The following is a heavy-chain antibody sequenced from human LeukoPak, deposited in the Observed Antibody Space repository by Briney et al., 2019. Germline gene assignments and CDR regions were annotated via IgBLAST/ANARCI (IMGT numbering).Heavy chain of an antibody. CDR2: INAGNGNT. V-gene: IGHV1-3*01. J-gene: IGHJ4*02. Sequence: ASVKVSCTASGYTFTTYAMHWVRQAPGQRLEWMGWINAGNGNTKYSQKFQDRVTITRDTSANTAYMELSSLRSEDTAVYYCARDSTKKALVVPATPHYWGQGTLVTVTS. D-gene: IGHD2-15*01. CDR3: ARDSTKKALVVPATPHY. CDR1: GYTFTTYA.